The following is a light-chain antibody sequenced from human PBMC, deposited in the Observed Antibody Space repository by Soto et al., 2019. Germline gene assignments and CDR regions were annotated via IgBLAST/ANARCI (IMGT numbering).Light chain of an antibody. V-gene: IGKV1-5*01. CDR2: DAS. CDR3: QQYNSYIT. J-gene: IGKJ2*01. Sequence: DIQMTQSPSTLSASVGDRVTITCRASQSISSWLAWYQQKPGKAPKLLIYDASSLESGVPSRFSGSGSGTEFTHTISSLQPDDFATYYCQQYNSYITFGQGTKLEIK. CDR1: QSISSW.